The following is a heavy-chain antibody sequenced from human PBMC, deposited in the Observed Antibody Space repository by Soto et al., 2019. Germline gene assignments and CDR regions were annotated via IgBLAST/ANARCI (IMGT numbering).Heavy chain of an antibody. V-gene: IGHV1-18*01. CDR3: ARIAAESDFAMDV. CDR1: GYSFTTYI. Sequence: PSVKVSCKASGYSFTTYIISWVRQTAGQGLEWMGWIAAYNGNPNYPQNLQGRVTMTIDPSTSTAYMELTSLRSDDTAVYYCARIAAESDFAMDVWGQGTTVTVSS. J-gene: IGHJ6*02. D-gene: IGHD6-25*01. CDR2: IAAYNGNP.